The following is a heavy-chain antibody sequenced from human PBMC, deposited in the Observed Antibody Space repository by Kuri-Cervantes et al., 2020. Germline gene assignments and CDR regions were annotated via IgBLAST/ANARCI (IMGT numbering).Heavy chain of an antibody. CDR2: IIPIFGTA. CDR3: ARGRLKRLVIPSYYFDY. V-gene: IGHV1-69*13. D-gene: IGHD3-9*01. Sequence: SVKVSCKASGGTFSSYAISWVRQAPGQGLEWMGGIIPIFGTANYAQKFQGRVTITADESTSTAYMELSRLRSDDTAVYYCARGRLKRLVIPSYYFDYWGQGTLVTVSS. CDR1: GGTFSSYA. J-gene: IGHJ4*02.